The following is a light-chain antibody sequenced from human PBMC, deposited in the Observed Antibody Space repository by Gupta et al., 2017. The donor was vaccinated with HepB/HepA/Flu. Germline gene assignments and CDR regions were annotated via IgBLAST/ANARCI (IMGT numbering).Light chain of an antibody. CDR3: CSYAGSYICV. Sequence: SALPPPRSLSRSPAQSVTMSCTSTSSDVGSYNNCYWYHQDPAKARNLKIYDVSKRPSGVPFRFSGSRSGNTVALTISGLEAEDEADYSCCSYAGSYICVFGAGTKVTVL. J-gene: IGLJ1*01. CDR2: DVS. CDR1: SSDVGSYNN. V-gene: IGLV2-11*01.